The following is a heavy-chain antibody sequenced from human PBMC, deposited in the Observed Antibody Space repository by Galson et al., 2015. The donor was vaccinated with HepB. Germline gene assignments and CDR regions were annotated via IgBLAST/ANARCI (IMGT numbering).Heavy chain of an antibody. Sequence: SLRLSCAASGFTFSNYGFHWVRQAPGKGLEYVSSINPNGDTTSYADSVKGRFTISRDNSKHALYVQMSSLKTEDTAVYYCMTGPLRGIDVWGQGTTVTVSS. CDR2: INPNGDTT. J-gene: IGHJ6*02. CDR3: MTGPLRGIDV. V-gene: IGHV3-64*05. CDR1: GFTFSNYG.